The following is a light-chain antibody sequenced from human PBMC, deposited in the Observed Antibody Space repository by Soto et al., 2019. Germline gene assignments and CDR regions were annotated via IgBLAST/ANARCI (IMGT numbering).Light chain of an antibody. Sequence: DIRLTQSPSFLSASVGDRVTITCRASQGISSYFAWYQQKPGKAPKLLIYAVSTLQSGVPSRFSGSASGTEFTLTVSSLRPEDCATYYFQQLYSYRLTFGGGTKVEIK. V-gene: IGKV1-9*01. CDR1: QGISSY. J-gene: IGKJ4*01. CDR2: AVS. CDR3: QQLYSYRLT.